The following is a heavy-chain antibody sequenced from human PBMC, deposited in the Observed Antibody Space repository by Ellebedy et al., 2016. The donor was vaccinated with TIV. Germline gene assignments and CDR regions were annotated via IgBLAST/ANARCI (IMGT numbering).Heavy chain of an antibody. CDR1: GASIRSHY. CDR3: ARDESVGSCDYYVPYGMDV. V-gene: IGHV4-59*11. CDR2: VFSYGST. Sequence: MPSETLSLTCTVSGASIRSHYWSWIRQSPEKGLEWIGYVFSYGSTNYTPSLKSRATISADTSKNQFSLRVTSVTAADTAVYYCARDESVGSCDYYVPYGMDVWGPGIMVTVSS. J-gene: IGHJ6*02. D-gene: IGHD3-3*01.